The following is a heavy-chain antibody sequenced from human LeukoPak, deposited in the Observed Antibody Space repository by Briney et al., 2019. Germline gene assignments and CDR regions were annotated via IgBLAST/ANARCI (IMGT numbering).Heavy chain of an antibody. J-gene: IGHJ3*02. CDR3: ARDLLWAFDI. Sequence: GGSLRLSCAASRFTFSSYSMNWVRQAPGKGLEWASYITSTSSSVSYADSVKGRFTISRDNAKNSLYLQMDSLRDEDTAVYYCARDLLWAFDIWGQGTMVTVSS. CDR2: ITSTSSSV. CDR1: RFTFSSYS. V-gene: IGHV3-48*02.